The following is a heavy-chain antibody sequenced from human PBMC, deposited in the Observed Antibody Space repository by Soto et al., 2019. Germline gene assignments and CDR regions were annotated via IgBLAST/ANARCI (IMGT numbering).Heavy chain of an antibody. CDR3: ARSGGGDQRDY. V-gene: IGHV1-3*04. CDR1: GYTFTNYA. Sequence: ASVKVSCKASGYTFTNYAMHWMRQAPGQRLEWMGWINTGNGNTNYAQKLQGRVTMTTDTSTSTAYMELRSLRSDDTAVYYCARSGGGDQRDYGGQEPLVPVSS. J-gene: IGHJ4*02. CDR2: INTGNGNT. D-gene: IGHD3-16*01.